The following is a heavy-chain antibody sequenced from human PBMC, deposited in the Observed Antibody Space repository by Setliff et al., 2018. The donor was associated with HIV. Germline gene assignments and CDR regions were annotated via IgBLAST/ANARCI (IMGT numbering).Heavy chain of an antibody. CDR3: ARDYSYVAQAGYYAMDV. V-gene: IGHV3-7*01. CDR1: GFTFSSYW. J-gene: IGHJ6*02. CDR2: IRQDGSEK. D-gene: IGHD5-18*01. Sequence: GESLKISCAASGFTFSSYWMTWFRQAPGKGLEWVANIRQDGSEKYYVDSVEGRFTISRDNAKNSLYLQMNSLRADDTAVYYCARDYSYVAQAGYYAMDVWGQGTTVTVSS.